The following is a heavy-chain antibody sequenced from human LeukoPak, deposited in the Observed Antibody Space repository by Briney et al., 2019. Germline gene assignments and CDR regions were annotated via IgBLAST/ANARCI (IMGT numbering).Heavy chain of an antibody. D-gene: IGHD3-10*01. V-gene: IGHV4-34*01. CDR1: GGSFIGYY. Sequence: SETLSLTCAVYGGSFIGYYWSWIRQPPGKGLEWIGEINHSGSTNYNPSLKSRVTISVDTSKNQFSLKLSSVTAADTAVYYCARGGGAMVRGVRRRNWFDPWGQGTLVTVSS. CDR2: INHSGST. J-gene: IGHJ5*02. CDR3: ARGGGAMVRGVRRRNWFDP.